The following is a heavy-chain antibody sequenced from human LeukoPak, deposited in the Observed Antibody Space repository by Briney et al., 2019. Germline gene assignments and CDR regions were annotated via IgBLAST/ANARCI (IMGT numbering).Heavy chain of an antibody. J-gene: IGHJ4*02. Sequence: SGGSLRLSCAASGFSFSDYYVSWIRQAPGKGLEWVSAISGSGSGTYFADSVKGRFTISRDNSKNTLFLQMDSLRADDTAVYYCAKHSSSWHYFDYWGQGTLVTVSS. CDR2: ISGSGSGT. D-gene: IGHD6-13*01. V-gene: IGHV3-23*01. CDR1: GFSFSDYY. CDR3: AKHSSSWHYFDY.